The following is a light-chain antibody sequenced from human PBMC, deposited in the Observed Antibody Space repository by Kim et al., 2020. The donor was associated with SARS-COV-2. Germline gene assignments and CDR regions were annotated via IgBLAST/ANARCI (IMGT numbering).Light chain of an antibody. CDR2: GAS. V-gene: IGKV3-20*01. Sequence: EIVLTQSPGTLSLSPGERATLSYRASQSVSSSYLAWYQQKPGQAPRLLIYGASSRATGIPDRFSGSGSGTDFTLTISRLEPEDFAVYYCQQYTFGQGTKLEI. CDR3: QQYT. CDR1: QSVSSSY. J-gene: IGKJ2*01.